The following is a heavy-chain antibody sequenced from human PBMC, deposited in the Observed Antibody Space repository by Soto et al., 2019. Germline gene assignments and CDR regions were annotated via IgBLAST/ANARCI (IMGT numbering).Heavy chain of an antibody. CDR3: ARKHIEWNLENYYYYGMDV. Sequence: SETLSLTCTVSGGSISSGGYYWSWMRQHPGKGLEWIGYIYYSGSTYYNPSLKSRVTISVDTSKNQFSLKLSSVTAADTAVYYCARKHIEWNLENYYYYGMDVWGQGTTVTVSS. D-gene: IGHD1-1*01. CDR1: GGSISSGGYY. J-gene: IGHJ6*02. CDR2: IYYSGST. V-gene: IGHV4-31*03.